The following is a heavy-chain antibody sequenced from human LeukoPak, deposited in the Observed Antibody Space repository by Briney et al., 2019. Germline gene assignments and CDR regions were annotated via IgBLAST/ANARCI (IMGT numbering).Heavy chain of an antibody. CDR1: GGSISSYY. Sequence: SETLSLTCTVSGGSISSYYWSWIRQPPGKGLEWIGSIYYSGSTYYNPSLKSRVTISVDTSKNQFSLKLSSVTAADTAVYYCARGTVEYYGSGSPFDYWGQGTLVTVSS. CDR3: ARGTVEYYGSGSPFDY. CDR2: IYYSGST. J-gene: IGHJ4*02. D-gene: IGHD3-10*01. V-gene: IGHV4-59*12.